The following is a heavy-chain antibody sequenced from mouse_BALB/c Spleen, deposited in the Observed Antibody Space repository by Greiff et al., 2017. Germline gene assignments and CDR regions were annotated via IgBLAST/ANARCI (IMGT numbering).Heavy chain of an antibody. V-gene: IGHV5-4*02. CDR3: SRRDYDYGGYAY. J-gene: IGHJ3*01. CDR2: ISDGGSYT. D-gene: IGHD2-4*01. Sequence: EVQLVESGGGLVKPGGSLKLSCAASGFTFSDYYMYWVRQTPEKRLEWVATISDGGSYTYYPDSVTGRFTISRDNAKNNLYLQMISLKSEDTAMSDCSRRDYDYGGYAYWGQGTLVTVSA. CDR1: GFTFSDYY.